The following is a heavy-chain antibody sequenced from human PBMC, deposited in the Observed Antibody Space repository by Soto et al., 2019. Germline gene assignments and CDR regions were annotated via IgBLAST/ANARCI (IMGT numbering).Heavy chain of an antibody. CDR2: ISGSSDYI. CDR3: ARDGSGWSRDC. V-gene: IGHV3-21*01. CDR1: GFPFSFSS. D-gene: IGHD6-19*01. Sequence: GGSLRLSCAASGFPFSFSSMNLVRQAPGKGLEWVSSISGSSDYIYYADSVKGRFTVSRDNARNTLYLQMNSLRPEDTAVYYCARDGSGWSRDCWGQGTLVTVSS. J-gene: IGHJ4*02.